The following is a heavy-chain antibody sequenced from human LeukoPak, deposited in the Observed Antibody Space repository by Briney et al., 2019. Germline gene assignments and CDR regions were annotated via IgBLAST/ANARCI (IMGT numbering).Heavy chain of an antibody. V-gene: IGHV1-69*04. CDR2: IIPILGIA. CDR3: ARGKSSSWYFSFDY. J-gene: IGHJ4*02. D-gene: IGHD6-13*01. Sequence: SVKVSCKASGGTFSSYAISWVRQAPGQGLEWMGRIIPILGIANYAQKFQGRVTITADKSTSTAYMELSSLRSEDTAVYYCARGKSSSWYFSFDYWGQGTLVTVSS. CDR1: GGTFSSYA.